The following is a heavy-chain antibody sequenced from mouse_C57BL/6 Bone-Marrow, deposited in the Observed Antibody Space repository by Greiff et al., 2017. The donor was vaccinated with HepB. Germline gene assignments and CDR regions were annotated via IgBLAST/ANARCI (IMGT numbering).Heavy chain of an antibody. CDR1: GFTFSDYG. D-gene: IGHD4-1*01. Sequence: EVNVVDSGGGLVQPGGSLKLSCAASGFTFSDYGMAWVRQAPRKGPEWVAFISNLAYSIYYADTVTGRFTISRENAKNTLYLEMSSLRSEDTAMYYCARQGANWDLAYWGQGTLVTVSA. V-gene: IGHV5-15*01. J-gene: IGHJ3*01. CDR2: ISNLAYSI. CDR3: ARQGANWDLAY.